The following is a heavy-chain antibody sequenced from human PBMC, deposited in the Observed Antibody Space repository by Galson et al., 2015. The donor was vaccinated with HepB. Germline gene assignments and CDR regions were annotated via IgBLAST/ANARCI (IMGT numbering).Heavy chain of an antibody. V-gene: IGHV5-51*01. CDR2: IYPGDSDT. CDR3: ARPIKYSSSSGQGSYWYFDL. CDR1: GSSFTSYW. Sequence: QSGAEVTKPGESLKISCKGSGSSFTSYWIGWVRQMPGKGLEWMGIIYPGDSDTRYSPSFQGQVTISADKSISTAYLQWSSLKASDTAMYYCARPIKYSSSSGQGSYWYFDLWGRGTLVTVSS. D-gene: IGHD6-6*01. J-gene: IGHJ2*01.